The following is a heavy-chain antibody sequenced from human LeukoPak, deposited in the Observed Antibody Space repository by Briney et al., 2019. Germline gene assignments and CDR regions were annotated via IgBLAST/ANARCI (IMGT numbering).Heavy chain of an antibody. J-gene: IGHJ3*02. CDR1: GFISSSYW. CDR3: ARSANSAFDI. Sequence: GGSLRLSCAASGFISSSYWMSWVRQAPGKGLEWVANIKQDGSEKYYVDSVKGRFTISRDNAKNSLYLQMNSLRAEDTAVYYCARSANSAFDIWGQGTMITVSS. CDR2: IKQDGSEK. V-gene: IGHV3-7*01. D-gene: IGHD4/OR15-4a*01.